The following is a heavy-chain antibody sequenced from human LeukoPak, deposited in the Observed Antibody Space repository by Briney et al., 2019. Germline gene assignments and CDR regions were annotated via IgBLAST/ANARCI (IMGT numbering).Heavy chain of an antibody. CDR3: ARYSAHCSGGSCYNWFDP. D-gene: IGHD2-15*01. CDR2: ISSSSSTI. CDR1: GFTFSSYS. J-gene: IGHJ5*02. Sequence: GGSLRLSCATSGFTFSSYSMNWVRQAPGKGLEWVSYISSSSSTIYYADSVKGRFTISRDNAKNSLYLQMNSLRAEDTAVYYCARYSAHCSGGSCYNWFDPWGQGTLVTVSS. V-gene: IGHV3-48*01.